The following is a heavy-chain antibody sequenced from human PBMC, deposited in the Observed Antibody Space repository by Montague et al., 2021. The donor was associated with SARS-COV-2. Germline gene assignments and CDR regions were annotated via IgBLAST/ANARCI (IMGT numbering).Heavy chain of an antibody. CDR3: AHQYYDYVWGSYRPDYFDY. CDR1: GFSLSTGGVG. CDR2: XFWDDEK. J-gene: IGHJ4*02. V-gene: IGHV2-5*02. Sequence: PALVKPTQTLTLTCSFSGFSLSTGGVGVDWIRQSPGKGLEWLGVXFWDDEKRYNPTLKTRLTISKGTSQNQVVITLTDMGPADTATYFCAHQYYDYVWGSYRPDYFDYWGQGTLVTVSS. D-gene: IGHD3-16*02.